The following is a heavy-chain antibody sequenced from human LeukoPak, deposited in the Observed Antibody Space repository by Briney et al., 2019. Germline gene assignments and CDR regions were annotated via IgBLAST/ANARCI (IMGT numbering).Heavy chain of an antibody. CDR1: GFTFSSYA. CDR2: ISGSGGST. CDR3: AKDGGHDLLLPIDY. V-gene: IGHV3-23*01. J-gene: IGHJ4*02. Sequence: GGSLRLSCAASGFTFSSYAMSWVRQAPGKGVEWVSAISGSGGSTYYADSVKGRFTISRDNSKNTLYLQMNRLRAEDTAVYYCAKDGGHDLLLPIDYWGQGTLVTVSS. D-gene: IGHD3-22*01.